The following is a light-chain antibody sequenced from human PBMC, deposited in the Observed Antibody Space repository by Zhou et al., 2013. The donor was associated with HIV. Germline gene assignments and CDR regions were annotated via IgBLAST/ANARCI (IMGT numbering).Light chain of an antibody. Sequence: IQMTHSPSSLSASIGDRVMITCRASQTINNYLNWYHQRPGRSPKLLISGVSTLQSGVPSRFSGGGYGTYFTLTISSLQAEDSGTYYCLQSYSMFTFGQGTRLEIK. J-gene: IGKJ5*01. CDR1: QTINNY. V-gene: IGKV1-39*01. CDR2: GVS. CDR3: LQSYSMFT.